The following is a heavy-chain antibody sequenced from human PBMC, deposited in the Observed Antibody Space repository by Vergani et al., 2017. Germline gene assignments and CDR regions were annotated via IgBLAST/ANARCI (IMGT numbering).Heavy chain of an antibody. CDR2: IYYSGST. D-gene: IGHD4-23*01. Sequence: QVQLQESGPGLVKPSETLSLTCTVSGGSVSSGSYYWSWIRQPPGKGLEWIGYIYYSGSTNYNPSLKSRVTISVDTSKNQFSLKLSSVTAAVTAVYYCARVGSTTTVVTPGGNCDYYGMDVWGQGTTVTVSS. CDR1: GGSVSSGSYY. V-gene: IGHV4-61*01. CDR3: ARVGSTTTVVTPGGNCDYYGMDV. J-gene: IGHJ6*02.